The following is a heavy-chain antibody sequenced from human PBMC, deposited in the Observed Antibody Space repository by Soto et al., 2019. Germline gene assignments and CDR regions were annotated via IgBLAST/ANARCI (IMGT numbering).Heavy chain of an antibody. CDR3: ARGASCTSTSCYDYFHYGMDV. J-gene: IGHJ6*02. V-gene: IGHV1-18*01. Sequence: ASVKVSCKASGYTFTSHGITWVRQAPGQGLEWMGWITTSNGNTNYAQNLQGRLTLTADTSTSTAYMELRSLRYDDAAVYYCARGASCTSTSCYDYFHYGMDVWGQGTTVTVSS. D-gene: IGHD2-2*01. CDR2: ITTSNGNT. CDR1: GYTFTSHG.